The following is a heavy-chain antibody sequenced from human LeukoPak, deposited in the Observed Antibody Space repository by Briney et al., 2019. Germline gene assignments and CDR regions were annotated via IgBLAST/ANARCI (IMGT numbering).Heavy chain of an antibody. CDR3: ARETGRDGYKDLDY. J-gene: IGHJ4*02. D-gene: IGHD5-24*01. V-gene: IGHV3-23*01. CDR2: ISGSGGST. CDR1: GFTFSSYA. Sequence: GGSLRLSCAASGFTFSSYAMSWVRQAPGKGLEWVSVISGSGGSTNYADSVKGRFTISRDNSKNTLYLQMNSLRAEDTAVYYCARETGRDGYKDLDYWGQGTLVTVSS.